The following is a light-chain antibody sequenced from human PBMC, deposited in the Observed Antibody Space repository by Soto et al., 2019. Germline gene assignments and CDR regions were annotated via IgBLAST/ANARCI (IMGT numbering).Light chain of an antibody. CDR2: GES. CDR1: QSVSSNY. V-gene: IGKV3-20*01. Sequence: EIVLTQSPGTLSLSPGERATLSCRASQSVSSNYLAWYQRKPGQAPRLLIYGESSRAIDIPNRFSGSGSGTDFTLTITRLEPEDFAVYYCQQYGSAPPTFGQGTKVEI. CDR3: QQYGSAPPT. J-gene: IGKJ1*01.